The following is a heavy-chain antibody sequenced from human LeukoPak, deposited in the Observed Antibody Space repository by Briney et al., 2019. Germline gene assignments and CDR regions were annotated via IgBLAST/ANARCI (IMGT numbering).Heavy chain of an antibody. V-gene: IGHV3-48*01. CDR1: GFTFNTYG. D-gene: IGHD3-10*01. CDR2: ISSSSNTI. CDR3: ARRLGSGTYDYLDY. J-gene: IGHJ4*02. Sequence: PGGSLRLSCAASGFTFNTYGMNWVRQAPGKGLEWVSYISSSSNTIYYADSVKGRFTISRDNAKNSLYLQMNSLRAEDTAVYYCARRLGSGTYDYLDYWGQGTLVTVSS.